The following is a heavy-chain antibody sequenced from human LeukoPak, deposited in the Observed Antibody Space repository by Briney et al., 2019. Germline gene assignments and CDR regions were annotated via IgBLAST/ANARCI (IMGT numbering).Heavy chain of an antibody. CDR2: ISSSGSTI. V-gene: IGHV3-11*01. CDR1: GITFSDYY. Sequence: GGSLRLSCAASGITFSDYYMSWIRQAPGKGLEWVSYISSSGSTIYYADSVKGRFTISRDNAKNSLYLQMNSLRAEDTAVYYCARDPNYYGDLTSDYWGQGTLVTVSS. J-gene: IGHJ4*02. CDR3: ARDPNYYGDLTSDY. D-gene: IGHD4-17*01.